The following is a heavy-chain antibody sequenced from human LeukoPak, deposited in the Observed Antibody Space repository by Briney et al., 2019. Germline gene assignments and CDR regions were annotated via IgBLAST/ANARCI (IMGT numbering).Heavy chain of an antibody. CDR3: ARGYYYGSGSYYNYFDY. V-gene: IGHV3-7*01. J-gene: IGHJ4*02. Sequence: GGSLRLSCAASGFTFSSYWMSWVRQAPGKGLEWVANIKQDGSEKYYVDSVKGRFTISRDNAMNSLYLQMNSLRAEDTAVYYCARGYYYGSGSYYNYFDYWGQGTLVTVSP. CDR2: IKQDGSEK. D-gene: IGHD3-10*01. CDR1: GFTFSSYW.